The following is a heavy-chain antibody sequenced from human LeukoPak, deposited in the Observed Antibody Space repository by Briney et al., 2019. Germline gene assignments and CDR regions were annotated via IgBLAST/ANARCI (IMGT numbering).Heavy chain of an antibody. J-gene: IGHJ4*02. CDR2: INPSGGST. D-gene: IGHD3-10*01. CDR3: ARDRGYYFDY. Sequence: ASVKVSCKASGYTFTSYYIHWVRQAPGQGLEWMGIINPSGGSTSYAQKFQGRVTMTRDASTSTVYMELSSLRSDDTAVYYCARDRGYYFDYWGQGTLVTVSS. V-gene: IGHV1-46*01. CDR1: GYTFTSYY.